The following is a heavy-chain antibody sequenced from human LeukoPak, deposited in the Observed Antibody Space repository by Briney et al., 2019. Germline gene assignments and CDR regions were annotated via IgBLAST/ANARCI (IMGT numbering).Heavy chain of an antibody. J-gene: IGHJ4*02. CDR2: IYPGDSDT. V-gene: IGHV5-51*01. CDR3: ARHVAVAGAYFDY. CDR1: GYSFTSYW. D-gene: IGHD6-19*01. Sequence: GESLKISCQGSGYSFTSYWIGWVRQMPGKGLEWMGTIYPGDSDTRYSPSFQGQVTISADKSISTAYLQWSSLKASDTAMYYCARHVAVAGAYFDYWGQGTLVTVSS.